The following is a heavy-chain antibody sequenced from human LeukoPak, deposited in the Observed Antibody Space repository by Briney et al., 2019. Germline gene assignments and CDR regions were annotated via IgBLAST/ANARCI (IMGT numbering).Heavy chain of an antibody. CDR3: ARDHKEPNDSSDYYYVAQFDS. CDR1: GGSISSYY. V-gene: IGHV4-4*07. J-gene: IGHJ4*02. CDR2: IYTSGST. Sequence: KPSEALSLTCTVSGGSISSYYWSWIRQPAGKGLEWIGRIYTSGSTNYNASLKSRVTMSVDTSKNQFSLKLSSVTAADTAVYYCARDHKEPNDSSDYYYVAQFDSWGQGTLVTVSS. D-gene: IGHD3-22*01.